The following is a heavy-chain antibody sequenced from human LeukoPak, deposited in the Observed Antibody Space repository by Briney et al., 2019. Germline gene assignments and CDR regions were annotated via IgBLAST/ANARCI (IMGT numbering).Heavy chain of an antibody. CDR2: ISSTSAYI. D-gene: IGHD2-8*02. CDR3: ARVAVSGPTGWFDS. CDR1: GFALKSC. J-gene: IGHJ5*01. V-gene: IGHV3-21*01. Sequence: GSLRLSCAGSGFALKSCLTWVRQAPGKGLEWVSSISSTSAYIHYADSVKGRFTISRDNVDNVVYLEMNSLGAEDTATYYCARVAVSGPTGWFDSWGQGTLVIVSS.